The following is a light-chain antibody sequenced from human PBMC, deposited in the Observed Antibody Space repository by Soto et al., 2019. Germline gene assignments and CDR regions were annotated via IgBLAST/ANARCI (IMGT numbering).Light chain of an antibody. V-gene: IGKV1-5*03. CDR2: KAS. CDR1: QSISSW. Sequence: DIQLTQSPSFLSASVGDRVTITCRASQSISSWLAWYQQKPGKAPKLLIYKASSLESGVPSRFSGSGSGTEFTLIISSLQPDDFATYYCQQYNSYSPRTFGQGTKVDIK. J-gene: IGKJ1*01. CDR3: QQYNSYSPRT.